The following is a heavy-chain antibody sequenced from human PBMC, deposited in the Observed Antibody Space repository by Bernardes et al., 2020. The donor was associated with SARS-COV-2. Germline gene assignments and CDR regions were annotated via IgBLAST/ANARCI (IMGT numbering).Heavy chain of an antibody. CDR1: GGSFSNSAYY. J-gene: IGHJ1*01. V-gene: IGHV4-39*01. Sequence: SETLSLTCTVSGGSFSNSAYYWGWVRQPPGKGLEWIAAISYSGNTYYNPSLKSRVTVSVDTSKNQFSMKLTSVTAADTSVYYCATMSASALFGMEYWGQGTLATVSS. D-gene: IGHD3-3*01. CDR2: ISYSGNT. CDR3: ATMSASALFGMEY.